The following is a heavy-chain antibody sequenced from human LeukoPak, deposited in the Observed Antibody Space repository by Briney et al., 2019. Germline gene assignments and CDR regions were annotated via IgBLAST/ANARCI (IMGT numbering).Heavy chain of an antibody. V-gene: IGHV4-61*02. CDR1: GGSISSGSYY. CDR2: IYTSGST. CDR3: AGLRLAGAFDI. Sequence: SETLSLTCTVSGGSISSGSYYWSWIRQPAGKGLEWIGRIYTSGSTNYNPSLKSRVTISVDTSKSQFSLKLSSVTAADTAVYYCAGLRLAGAFDIWGQGTMVTVSS. J-gene: IGHJ3*02. D-gene: IGHD4-17*01.